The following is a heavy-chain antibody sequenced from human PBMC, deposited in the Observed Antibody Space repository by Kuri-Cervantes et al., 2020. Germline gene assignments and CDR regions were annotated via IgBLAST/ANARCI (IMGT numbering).Heavy chain of an antibody. CDR2: ISWDGGST. Sequence: GGSLRLSCVASGFNFRNYAMSWVRQAPGKGLEWVSLISWDGGSTYYADSVKGRFTISRDSAKNTLHLQLNSLRAEDTAVYYCVRGGYGTALDIWGQGTVVTVSS. D-gene: IGHD5-18*01. CDR3: VRGGYGTALDI. CDR1: GFNFRNYA. J-gene: IGHJ3*02. V-gene: IGHV3-43D*04.